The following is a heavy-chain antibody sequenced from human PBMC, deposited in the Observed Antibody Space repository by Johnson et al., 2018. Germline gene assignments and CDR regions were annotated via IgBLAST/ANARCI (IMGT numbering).Heavy chain of an antibody. V-gene: IGHV4-59*01. J-gene: IGHJ3*01. CDR3: ARGVKGTPPPDDAFDV. CDR1: GGSISSYY. CDR2: IYYSGST. D-gene: IGHD1-1*01. Sequence: QVQLQESGPGLVKXSETLSLTCTVSGGSISSYYWTWIRQPPGKGLEWIGYIYYSGSTYYHPSLTRRVTISLDTSKDQFSLKLTSVTAADTAVYYGARGVKGTPPPDDAFDVWGQGTMVTVSS.